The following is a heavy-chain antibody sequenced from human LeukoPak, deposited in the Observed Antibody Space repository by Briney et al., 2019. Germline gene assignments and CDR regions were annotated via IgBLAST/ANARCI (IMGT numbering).Heavy chain of an antibody. Sequence: SETLSLTCAVSGYSISSGYYWGWIRQPPGKGLEWIGSIYHSGSTYYNPSLKSRDTISVDTSKNQFSLKLSSVTAADTAVYYCARHDIYMDVWGKGTTVTVSS. D-gene: IGHD3-22*01. V-gene: IGHV4-38-2*01. CDR2: IYHSGST. J-gene: IGHJ6*03. CDR1: GYSISSGYY. CDR3: ARHDIYMDV.